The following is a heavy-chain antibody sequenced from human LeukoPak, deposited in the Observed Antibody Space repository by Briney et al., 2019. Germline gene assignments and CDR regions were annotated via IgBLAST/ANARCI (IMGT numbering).Heavy chain of an antibody. CDR3: AKDILAPGLHFDH. Sequence: PGGSLRLSCAASGFTVSSNYMSWIRQAPGKGLEWVSYISLSGTIYYADSVKGRFTISRDNAKNSLYLQMNSLRAEDTAVYYCAKDILAPGLHFDHWGQGTLVTVSS. CDR1: GFTVSSNY. J-gene: IGHJ4*02. V-gene: IGHV3-11*01. D-gene: IGHD1-26*01. CDR2: ISLSGTI.